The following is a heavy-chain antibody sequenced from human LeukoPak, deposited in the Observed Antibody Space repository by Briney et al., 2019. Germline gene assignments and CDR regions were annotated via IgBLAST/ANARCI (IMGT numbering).Heavy chain of an antibody. CDR2: INPSGGST. D-gene: IGHD2-15*01. J-gene: IGHJ4*02. CDR3: ARDRQQYCSGGSCAIDY. CDR1: GYTFTSYY. Sequence: GASVKVSCKASGYTFTSYYMHWVRQAPGQGLEWMGIINPSGGSTSYAQKFQGRVTMTRDTSISTAYMELSRLRSDDTAVYYCARDRQQYCSGGSCAIDYWGQGTLVTVSS. V-gene: IGHV1-46*01.